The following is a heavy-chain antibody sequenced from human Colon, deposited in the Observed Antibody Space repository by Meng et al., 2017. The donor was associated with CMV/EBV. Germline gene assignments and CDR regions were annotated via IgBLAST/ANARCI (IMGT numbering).Heavy chain of an antibody. CDR2: IFPTGSA. CDR3: ARDSDGSGTFSYWFDP. D-gene: IGHD3-10*01. J-gene: IGHJ5*02. Sequence: QVPLAEAGQGLVKPSETLSLTCTVSGGYISDYYYNWIRQPVGKGLEWIGRIFPTGSAYYNSSLNSRVTMSVDTSKNQVSLKLTSVTAADTAVYYCARDSDGSGTFSYWFDPWGQGTLVTVSS. CDR1: GGYISDYY. V-gene: IGHV4-4*07.